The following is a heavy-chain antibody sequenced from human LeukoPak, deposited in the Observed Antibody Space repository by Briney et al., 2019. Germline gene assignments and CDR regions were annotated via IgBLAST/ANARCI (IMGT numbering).Heavy chain of an antibody. CDR2: IKSKTGGGTT. D-gene: IGHD6-13*01. Sequence: GGSLRLSCAASGFTFSNAWMSWVRQAPGKGLEWVGRIKSKTGGGTTDYAAPVKGRFTISRDDSKNTLYLQMNSLKTEDTAVYYCTTEFPIKYSSSWYLDYWGQGTLVTVSS. V-gene: IGHV3-15*01. CDR3: TTEFPIKYSSSWYLDY. J-gene: IGHJ4*02. CDR1: GFTFSNAW.